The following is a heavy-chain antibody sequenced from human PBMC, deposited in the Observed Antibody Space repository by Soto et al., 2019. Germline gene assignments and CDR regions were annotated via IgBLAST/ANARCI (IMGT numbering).Heavy chain of an antibody. CDR2: IDPSDSYT. CDR1: GYSFTSYW. CDR3: ASLGAKRGYSGYDFPNYRHPTYYYGMDV. J-gene: IGHJ6*02. V-gene: IGHV5-10-1*01. D-gene: IGHD5-12*01. Sequence: PGESLKISCKGSGYSFTSYWISWVRQMPGKGLEWMGRIDPSDSYTNYSPSFQGHVTISADKSISTAYLQWSSLKASDTAMYYCASLGAKRGYSGYDFPNYRHPTYYYGMDVWGQGTTVTVSS.